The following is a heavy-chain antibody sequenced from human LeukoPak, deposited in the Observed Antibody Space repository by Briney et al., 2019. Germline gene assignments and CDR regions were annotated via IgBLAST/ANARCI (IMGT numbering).Heavy chain of an antibody. Sequence: KPSETLSLTCTVSGGSISSYSWSWIRQPPGKGLEWIGYIYYSGNTNYNPSLKSRVTISIDTSKKQFSLKLSSVTAADTAVYYCARVRLVGYDILTGYYSFDCWGQGTLVTVSS. D-gene: IGHD3-9*01. V-gene: IGHV4-59*01. CDR3: ARVRLVGYDILTGYYSFDC. J-gene: IGHJ4*02. CDR1: GGSISSYS. CDR2: IYYSGNT.